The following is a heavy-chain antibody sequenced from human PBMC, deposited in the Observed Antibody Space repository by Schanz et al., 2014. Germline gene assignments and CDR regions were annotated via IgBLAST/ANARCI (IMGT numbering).Heavy chain of an antibody. D-gene: IGHD2-2*01. Sequence: QVQLVQSEAEVKKPGSSVKVSCKASGGTFSSYTISWVRQAPGQGLEWMGWISAYNGNTNYAQKVQGRVTMTTDTSTGTAYMELRSLRSDDTAVYYCARDRRRYCSTASCLHDNWFDPWGQGTLVTVSS. CDR1: GGTFSSYT. CDR3: ARDRRRYCSTASCLHDNWFDP. J-gene: IGHJ5*02. CDR2: ISAYNGNT. V-gene: IGHV1-18*01.